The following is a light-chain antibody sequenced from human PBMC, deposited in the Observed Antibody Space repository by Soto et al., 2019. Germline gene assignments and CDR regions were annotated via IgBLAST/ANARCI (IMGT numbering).Light chain of an antibody. CDR2: EVS. CDR1: SSDVGGYKL. Sequence: QSALTQPPSASGSPGQSITISCTGTSSDVGGYKLVSWYQQHPGKAPKLMIFEVSKRPSGVSNRFSGSKSGNTASLTVSGLQAEDEADYYCCSYAGSSTSWVFGRGTKLTVL. CDR3: CSYAGSSTSWV. V-gene: IGLV2-23*02. J-gene: IGLJ3*02.